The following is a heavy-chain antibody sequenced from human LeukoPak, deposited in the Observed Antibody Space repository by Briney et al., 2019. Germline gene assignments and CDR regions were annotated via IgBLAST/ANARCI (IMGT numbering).Heavy chain of an antibody. Sequence: SETLSLTCTVSGGSISSSSYYWGWIRQPPGKGLEWIGSIYYSGSTYYNPSLKSRVTISVDTSKNQFSLKLSSVTAADTAVYYCARRHLPACSGGSCYSRSYAFDIWGQGTMVTVSS. D-gene: IGHD2-15*01. V-gene: IGHV4-39*01. J-gene: IGHJ3*02. CDR1: GGSISSSSYY. CDR2: IYYSGST. CDR3: ARRHLPACSGGSCYSRSYAFDI.